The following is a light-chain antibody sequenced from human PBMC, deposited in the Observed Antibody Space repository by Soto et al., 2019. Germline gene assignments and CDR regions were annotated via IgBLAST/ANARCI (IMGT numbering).Light chain of an antibody. CDR2: SNN. V-gene: IGLV1-44*01. CDR3: AARDGSLNGRL. Sequence: QSVLTQPPSASGTPGQRVTISCSGSSSNIGSNNVNWYQQLPGTAPKLLIYSNNQRPSGVPDRFSGSKSGTSASLAISGLQSEDEADYYCAARDGSLNGRLFGTGTKVTVL. J-gene: IGLJ1*01. CDR1: SSNIGSNN.